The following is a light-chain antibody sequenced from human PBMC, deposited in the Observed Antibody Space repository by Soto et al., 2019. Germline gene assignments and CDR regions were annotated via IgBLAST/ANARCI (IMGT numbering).Light chain of an antibody. CDR1: QDISNY. V-gene: IGKV1-33*01. Sequence: IQMTQSPPSLSVSVGDIFTITCRASQDISNYLHWFQQKQGKAPQXXIFDVSNLQTGVPSRFSGGGSGTDFDLTISSLEPEDIATYYCQQYDSLPLTFGQGTRLEIK. J-gene: IGKJ5*01. CDR2: DVS. CDR3: QQYDSLPLT.